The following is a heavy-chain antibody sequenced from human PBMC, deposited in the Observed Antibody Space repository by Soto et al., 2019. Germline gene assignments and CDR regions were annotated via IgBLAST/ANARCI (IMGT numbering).Heavy chain of an antibody. CDR1: GDTFPSYG. Sequence: ASVKVSCKASGDTFPSYGISWVRQAPGQGLEWMGWISAYNGNTNYAQKLQGRVTMTTDTSTSTAYMELRSLRSDDTAVYYCARVNTPRDIVVVPAAWFDPWGQGTLVTVSS. J-gene: IGHJ5*02. V-gene: IGHV1-18*01. D-gene: IGHD2-2*01. CDR2: ISAYNGNT. CDR3: ARVNTPRDIVVVPAAWFDP.